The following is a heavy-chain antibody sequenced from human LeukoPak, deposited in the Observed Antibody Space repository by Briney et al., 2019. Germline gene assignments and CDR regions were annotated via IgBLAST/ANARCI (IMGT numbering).Heavy chain of an antibody. J-gene: IGHJ4*02. V-gene: IGHV3-7*01. Sequence: GGSLRLSCAVSGFTFSSYWMSWFRPAPGKGLEWVANINQDGSQKFSVDSVKGRFPISRDNAKNSLYLQMNSLRAEDTAIYYCAREYSSTWYAGRGLFDYWGQGTLVTVSS. D-gene: IGHD6-13*01. CDR1: GFTFSSYW. CDR3: AREYSSTWYAGRGLFDY. CDR2: INQDGSQK.